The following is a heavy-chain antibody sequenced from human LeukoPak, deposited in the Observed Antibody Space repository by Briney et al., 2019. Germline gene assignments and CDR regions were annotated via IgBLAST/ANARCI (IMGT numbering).Heavy chain of an antibody. Sequence: ASVKVSCKASGGTFTSYAISWVRQAPGQGREWVGGIIPIIGTANYAQKFQGRVTITPAASTSTAYMELSSLRSEDPAVFSCARNGHASLGMATMLPFDYWGQGTLVTVSS. CDR2: IIPIIGTA. V-gene: IGHV1-69*13. CDR3: ARNGHASLGMATMLPFDY. J-gene: IGHJ4*02. D-gene: IGHD5-24*01. CDR1: GGTFTSYA.